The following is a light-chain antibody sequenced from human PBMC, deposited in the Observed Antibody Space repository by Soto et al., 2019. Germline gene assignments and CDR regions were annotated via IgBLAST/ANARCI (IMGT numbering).Light chain of an antibody. CDR2: AAS. CDR1: QGISSY. Sequence: AIRMTQSPSSLSASTGDRVTITCRASQGISSYLAWYQQKPGKAPKLLIYAASTLQSGVPSRSSGSGSGTDFTLTISCLQSEDFATYYCQQYYSYPRTFGQGTK. CDR3: QQYYSYPRT. V-gene: IGKV1-8*01. J-gene: IGKJ1*01.